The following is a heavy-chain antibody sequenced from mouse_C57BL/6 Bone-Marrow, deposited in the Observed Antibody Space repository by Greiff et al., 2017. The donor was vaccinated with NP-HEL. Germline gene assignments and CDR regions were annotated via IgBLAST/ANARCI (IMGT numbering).Heavy chain of an antibody. CDR2: INPSNGGT. Sequence: QVQLQQPGTELVKPGASVKLSCKASGYTFTSYWMHWVKQRPGQGLEWIGNINPSNGGTNYNEKFKSKATLAVDKSSSTAYMQLSSLTSEDSAVYYCARLHYGKGGFAYWGQGTLVTVSA. CDR3: ARLHYGKGGFAY. V-gene: IGHV1-53*01. J-gene: IGHJ3*01. D-gene: IGHD2-1*01. CDR1: GYTFTSYW.